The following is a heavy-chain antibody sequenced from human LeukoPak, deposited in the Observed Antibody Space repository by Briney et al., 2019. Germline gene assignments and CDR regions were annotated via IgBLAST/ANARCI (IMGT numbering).Heavy chain of an antibody. V-gene: IGHV4-61*01. CDR3: ARDRVDGWPTLGAFDI. CDR2: IHYTGST. J-gene: IGHJ3*02. Sequence: SETLSLTCTVSGGSVSSGSYYWSWIRQPPGKGLEWIGYIHYTGSTNYNPSLNSRVTSSVDTSRNRISLKLSSVTAADTAVYYCARDRVDGWPTLGAFDIWGQGTMVTVSS. D-gene: IGHD2-15*01. CDR1: GGSVSSGSYY.